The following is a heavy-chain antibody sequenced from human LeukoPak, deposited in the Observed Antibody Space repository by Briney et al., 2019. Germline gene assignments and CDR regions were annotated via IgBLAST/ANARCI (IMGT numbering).Heavy chain of an antibody. V-gene: IGHV1-24*01. CDR2: FDPEDGET. D-gene: IGHD1-26*01. CDR1: GYTLIELS. Sequence: ASVKVSCKVSGYTLIELSMHWVRQAPGKGLEWMGGFDPEDGETIYAQRFQGRVTMTEDTSTDTAYMELGSLRSEDTAVYYCATVAQGVVGGTGSLDYRGQGTLVTVSS. CDR3: ATVAQGVVGGTGSLDY. J-gene: IGHJ4*02.